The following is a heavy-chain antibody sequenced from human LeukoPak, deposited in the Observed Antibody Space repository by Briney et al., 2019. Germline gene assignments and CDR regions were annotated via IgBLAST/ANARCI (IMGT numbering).Heavy chain of an antibody. Sequence: GASVKVSCKASGYTFTGYDINWVRQATGQGLEWMGWMNPNSGNTGYAQKFQGRVTITRNTSISTAYMELSSLRSEDTAVYYCAAYRGAHHKTFDYWGRGTLVTVSS. CDR1: GYTFTGYD. J-gene: IGHJ4*02. CDR2: MNPNSGNT. CDR3: AAYRGAHHKTFDY. D-gene: IGHD1-26*01. V-gene: IGHV1-8*03.